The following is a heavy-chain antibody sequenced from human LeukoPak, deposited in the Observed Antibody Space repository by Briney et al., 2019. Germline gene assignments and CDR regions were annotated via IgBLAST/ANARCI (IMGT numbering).Heavy chain of an antibody. J-gene: IGHJ4*02. CDR3: ARLGAVAGRGGGWDY. V-gene: IGHV4-61*02. Sequence: SETLSLTCTVSGGSISSGSYYWSWIRQPAGKGLEYIGRIYTSGSTSYNPSLKSRVTISVDTSKNQFSLKLSSVTAADTAVYYCARLGAVAGRGGGWDYWGQGTLVTVSS. D-gene: IGHD6-19*01. CDR2: IYTSGST. CDR1: GGSISSGSYY.